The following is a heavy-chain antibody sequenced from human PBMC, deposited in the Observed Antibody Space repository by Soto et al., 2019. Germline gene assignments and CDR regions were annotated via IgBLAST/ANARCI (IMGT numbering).Heavy chain of an antibody. CDR2: IDGGADST. V-gene: IGHV3-23*01. D-gene: IGHD6-13*01. Sequence: PGGSLRLSCAASGFTFSTYAMNWVRQAPGKGLEWVSAIDGGADSTDYADSVKGRFTISRDNSKNTLYLQMNSLRAEDTAVYYCARGDSSSWPAYYYYGMDVWGQGTTVTVSS. J-gene: IGHJ6*01. CDR3: ARGDSSSWPAYYYYGMDV. CDR1: GFTFSTYA.